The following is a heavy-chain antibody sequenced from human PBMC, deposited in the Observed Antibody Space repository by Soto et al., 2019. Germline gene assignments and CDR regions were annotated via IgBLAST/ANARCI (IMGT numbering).Heavy chain of an antibody. CDR3: AREARGVIIGVDV. CDR1: GGSISDDY. J-gene: IGHJ6*02. D-gene: IGHD3-10*01. Sequence: SETLSLTCTVSGGSISDDYWSWIRQPPGKGLEWIGHIPHSGSTNYNPSLKSRVTISVDTSKRQFSLKLSSVTAADTAVYYCAREARGVIIGVDVWGQGTTVTVSS. CDR2: IPHSGST. V-gene: IGHV4-59*01.